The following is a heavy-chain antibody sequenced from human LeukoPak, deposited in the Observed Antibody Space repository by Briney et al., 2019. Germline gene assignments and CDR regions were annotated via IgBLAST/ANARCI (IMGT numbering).Heavy chain of an antibody. J-gene: IGHJ5*02. Sequence: SETLSLTCTVSGYSISSGYYWSWIRQPPGKGLEWIGYIYYSGSTNYNPSLKSRVTISVDTSKNQFSLKLSSVTAADTAVYYCARELGQLAAGDWFDPWGQGTLVTVSS. CDR3: ARELGQLAAGDWFDP. CDR2: IYYSGST. D-gene: IGHD6-6*01. V-gene: IGHV4-61*01. CDR1: GYSISSGYY.